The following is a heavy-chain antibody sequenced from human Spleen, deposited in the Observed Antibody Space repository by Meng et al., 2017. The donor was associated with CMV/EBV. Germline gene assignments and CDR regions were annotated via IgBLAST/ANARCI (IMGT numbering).Heavy chain of an antibody. CDR2: NNHSNDTQ. Sequence: NASGYSCTSYFRHCVRQALGQGLESITINNHSNDTQNFARRVPISTTMTTDTAKSTVYMVRSSQRSEYSAVYYCERARTSGSSSLDYWGQGTLVTVSS. CDR3: ERARTSGSSSLDY. D-gene: IGHD6-13*01. V-gene: IGHV1-46*01. CDR1: GYSCTSYF. J-gene: IGHJ4*02.